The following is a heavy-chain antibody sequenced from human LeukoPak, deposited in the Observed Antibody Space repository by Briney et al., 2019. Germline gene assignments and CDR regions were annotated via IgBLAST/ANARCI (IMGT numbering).Heavy chain of an antibody. J-gene: IGHJ6*02. V-gene: IGHV3-21*01. CDR3: ARERDYGSGSYGMDV. D-gene: IGHD3-10*01. Sequence: GGSLRLSCAASGFTFSSYSMNWVRQAPGKGLEWVSSISSSSSYIYYADSVKGRFTISRDNAKNSLYLQMNSLRAEDTAVYYCARERDYGSGSYGMDVWGQGTTVIVSS. CDR1: GFTFSSYS. CDR2: ISSSSSYI.